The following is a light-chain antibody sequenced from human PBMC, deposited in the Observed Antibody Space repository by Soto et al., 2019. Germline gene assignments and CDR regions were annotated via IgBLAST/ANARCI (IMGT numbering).Light chain of an antibody. Sequence: EIVLTQSPGTLSLSPGARATLSCRASQSVSSSYLAWYQQKPGQAPRLLIYGASSRATGIPDRFSGSGSGTDLTITISRLEPEDGAVYDGQQYGSSPRTFGQGTRLEIK. CDR1: QSVSSSY. CDR2: GAS. V-gene: IGKV3-20*01. CDR3: QQYGSSPRT. J-gene: IGKJ5*01.